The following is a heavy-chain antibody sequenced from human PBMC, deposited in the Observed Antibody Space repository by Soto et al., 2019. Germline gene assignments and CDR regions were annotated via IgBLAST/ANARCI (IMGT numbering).Heavy chain of an antibody. J-gene: IGHJ6*02. Sequence: VASAKVSCKASGGTFSSYDISWVRQAPGQGLEWMGGSIPIFGTANYAQKFQGRVTITADESTSTAYMELSSMRSEDTAVYYCARESEVVAARCKVYYHYYGMDVWGQGNPVTVSS. CDR3: ARESEVVAARCKVYYHYYGMDV. CDR2: SIPIFGTA. CDR1: GGTFSSYD. D-gene: IGHD6-6*01. V-gene: IGHV1-69*13.